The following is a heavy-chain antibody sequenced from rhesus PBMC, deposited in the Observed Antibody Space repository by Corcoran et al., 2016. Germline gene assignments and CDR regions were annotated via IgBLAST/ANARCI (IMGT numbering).Heavy chain of an antibody. CDR1: GGSISSSNW. Sequence: QVQLQESGLAVVKPSETLSLTCAVSGGSISSSNWWSWIRQSPGKGLEWIGGIYGSGGSTEYNPSLKSRVTLSKDTSKNQFSLKLSSVTAADTAVYYCASVVAAAGPDYWGQGVLVTVSS. J-gene: IGHJ4*01. CDR2: IYGSGGST. D-gene: IGHD6-25*01. CDR3: ASVVAAAGPDY. V-gene: IGHV4-93*01.